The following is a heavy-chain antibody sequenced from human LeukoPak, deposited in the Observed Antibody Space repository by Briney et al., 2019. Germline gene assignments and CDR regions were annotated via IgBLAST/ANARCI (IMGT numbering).Heavy chain of an antibody. Sequence: PGGSLRLSCAASGFTFSSYAMSWVRQAPGKGLEWVSAIGGSGGGTYYADSVKGRFTNSRDNSRNTLYLQMNSLRAEDTAVYYCAKDQDPYSGSYDYFDSWGQGTLVTVSS. CDR3: AKDQDPYSGSYDYFDS. CDR2: IGGSGGGT. J-gene: IGHJ4*02. V-gene: IGHV3-23*01. CDR1: GFTFSSYA. D-gene: IGHD1-26*01.